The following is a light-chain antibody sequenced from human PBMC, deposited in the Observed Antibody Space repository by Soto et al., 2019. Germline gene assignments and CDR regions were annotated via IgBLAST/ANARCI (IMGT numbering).Light chain of an antibody. CDR2: EVS. V-gene: IGLV2-14*01. CDR3: SSYTSSSTPSV. CDR1: SSDVGGYNY. J-gene: IGLJ1*01. Sequence: QSVLAQPASVSGSPVQSITISCTGTSSDVGGYNYVSWYQQHPGKAPKLMIYEVSNRPSGVSNRFSGSKSGNTASLTISGLQAEDEAAYYCSSYTSSSTPSVFGTGPKVTVL.